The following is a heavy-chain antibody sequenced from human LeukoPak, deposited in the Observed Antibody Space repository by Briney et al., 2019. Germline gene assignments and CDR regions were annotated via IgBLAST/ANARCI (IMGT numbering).Heavy chain of an antibody. J-gene: IGHJ4*02. Sequence: GGSLRLSCAASGFTFTNYAMNWVRQAPGKGLEWVSTISGSGGSTYYADSVKGRFTISRDNAKNSLYLQMNSLRAEDTAVYYCARAGYWSKTDYWGQGTLVTVSS. CDR1: GFTFTNYA. CDR3: ARAGYWSKTDY. V-gene: IGHV3-23*01. CDR2: ISGSGGST. D-gene: IGHD2-8*02.